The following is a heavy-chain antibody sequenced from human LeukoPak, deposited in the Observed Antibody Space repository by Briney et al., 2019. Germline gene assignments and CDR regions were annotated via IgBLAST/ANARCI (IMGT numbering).Heavy chain of an antibody. J-gene: IGHJ4*02. CDR1: GYTLTELS. CDR3: ATEGLYDSSGYWYYFDY. D-gene: IGHD3-22*01. V-gene: IGHV1-24*01. Sequence: ASVKVSCKVSGYTLTELSMHWVRQAPGKGLEWMGGFDPEDGGTIYAQKFQGRVTMTEDTSTDTAYMELSSLRSEDTAVYYCATEGLYDSSGYWYYFDYWGQGTLVTVSS. CDR2: FDPEDGGT.